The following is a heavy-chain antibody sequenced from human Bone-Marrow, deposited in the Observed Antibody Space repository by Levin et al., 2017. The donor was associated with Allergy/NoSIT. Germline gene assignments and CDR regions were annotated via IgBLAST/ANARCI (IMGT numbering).Heavy chain of an antibody. Sequence: SLKISCAASGFTFDDYAMHWVRQAPGKGLEWVSGISWNSGSIGYADSVKGRFTISRDNAKNSLYLQMNSLRAEDTALYYCAKGYRSSSGYSTFDYWGQGTLVTVSS. CDR2: ISWNSGSI. V-gene: IGHV3-9*01. D-gene: IGHD6-13*01. J-gene: IGHJ4*02. CDR1: GFTFDDYA. CDR3: AKGYRSSSGYSTFDY.